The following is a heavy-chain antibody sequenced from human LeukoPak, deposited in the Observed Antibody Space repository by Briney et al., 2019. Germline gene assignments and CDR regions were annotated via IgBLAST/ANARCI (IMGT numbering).Heavy chain of an antibody. CDR2: IIPIFGTA. J-gene: IGHJ4*02. D-gene: IGHD2-15*01. V-gene: IGHV1-69*01. CDR3: ASRVGYCSGGSCYGGFDY. Sequence: SVKFSCKASGGTFSSYAISWVRQAPGQGLEWMGGIIPIFGTANYAQKFQGRVTITADESTSTAYMELSSLRSEDTAVYYCASRVGYCSGGSCYGGFDYWGQGTLVTVSS. CDR1: GGTFSSYA.